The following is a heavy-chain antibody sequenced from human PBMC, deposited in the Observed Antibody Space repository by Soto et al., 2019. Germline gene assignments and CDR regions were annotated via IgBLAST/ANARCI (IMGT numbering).Heavy chain of an antibody. Sequence: AGGSLRLSCAASGFTFSSYAMSWVRQAPGKGLEWVSSTSGSGGDVYHAGSVKGRFTISRDNSKNTLYLQMNSLRAEDTAIYYCAKGWLYGAGMGVWGQGTTVTVSS. CDR3: AKGWLYGAGMGV. CDR1: GFTFSSYA. J-gene: IGHJ6*02. D-gene: IGHD3-22*01. CDR2: TSGSGGDV. V-gene: IGHV3-23*01.